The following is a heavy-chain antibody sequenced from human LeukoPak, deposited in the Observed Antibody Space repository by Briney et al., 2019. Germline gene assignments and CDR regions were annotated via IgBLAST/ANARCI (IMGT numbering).Heavy chain of an antibody. V-gene: IGHV1-2*02. Sequence: GASVKVSCKASGYTFTGYYMHWVRQAPGQGLEWMGWINPNSGGTNYAQKLQGRVTMTRDTSISTAYMELSRLRSDDTAVYYCARLWFGELLDFDYWGQGTLVTVSS. CDR1: GYTFTGYY. J-gene: IGHJ4*02. CDR3: ARLWFGELLDFDY. CDR2: INPNSGGT. D-gene: IGHD3-10*01.